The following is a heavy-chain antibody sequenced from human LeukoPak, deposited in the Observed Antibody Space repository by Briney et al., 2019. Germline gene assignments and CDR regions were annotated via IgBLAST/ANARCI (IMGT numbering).Heavy chain of an antibody. CDR3: ASAGLTYGSGSYFVY. D-gene: IGHD3-10*01. CDR2: IYYSGST. Sequence: ASETLSLTCTVSGGSISSYYWSWIRQPPGKGLKWIGYIYYSGSTNYNPSLKSRVTISVDTSKNQFSLKLSSVTAADTAVYYCASAGLTYGSGSYFVYWGQGTLVTVSS. CDR1: GGSISSYY. J-gene: IGHJ4*02. V-gene: IGHV4-59*01.